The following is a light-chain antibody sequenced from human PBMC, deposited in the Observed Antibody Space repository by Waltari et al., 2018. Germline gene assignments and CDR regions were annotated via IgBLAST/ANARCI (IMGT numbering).Light chain of an antibody. V-gene: IGLV2-14*03. CDR3: SSYTSSSTVV. CDR1: SSDVGGYNY. CDR2: DVS. Sequence: QSALTQPASVSVSPGQSITISCTGTSSDVGGYNYVTWYQQHPGKAPKLMIYDVSNRPSGVSNRFSCSNSGNTASLTISGLQAEDEADYYCSSYTSSSTVVFGGGTKLTVL. J-gene: IGLJ2*01.